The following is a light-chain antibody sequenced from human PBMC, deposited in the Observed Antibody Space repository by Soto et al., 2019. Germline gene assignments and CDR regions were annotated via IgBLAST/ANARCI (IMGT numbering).Light chain of an antibody. J-gene: IGLJ3*02. CDR2: SNN. Sequence: QSVLTQPPSASGTPGQRVTISCSGSSSNIGSKTVNWYQHFPGTAPKLLIYSNNQRPSGVPDRFSGSKSGTSASLAISGLQSEDEADYYCAAWDDSLNGPVFGGGTKLTVL. CDR3: AAWDDSLNGPV. CDR1: SSNIGSKT. V-gene: IGLV1-44*01.